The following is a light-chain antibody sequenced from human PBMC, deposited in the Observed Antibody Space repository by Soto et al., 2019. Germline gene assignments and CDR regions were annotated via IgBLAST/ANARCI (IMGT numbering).Light chain of an antibody. J-gene: IGLJ1*01. Sequence: QSVLTQPPSASGTPGQRVTISCSGSNSNIGSNTVNWYQQLPGTAPKLLIYYDNLRPSGVPDRISGSKSGTSASLAISGLQSADEADSYCAAWDDSVNRRVFGDGTKVTVL. CDR2: YDN. CDR3: AAWDDSVNRRV. V-gene: IGLV1-44*01. CDR1: NSNIGSNT.